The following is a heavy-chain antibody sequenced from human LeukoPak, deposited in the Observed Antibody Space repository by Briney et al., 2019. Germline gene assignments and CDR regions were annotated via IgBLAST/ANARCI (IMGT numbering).Heavy chain of an antibody. CDR3: ARHFTVTTSGYYYYYYMDV. CDR2: IIPIFGTA. V-gene: IGHV1-69*13. J-gene: IGHJ6*03. Sequence: PWASVKVSSKASGGTFSSYAISWVRQAPGQGLEWMGGIIPIFGTANYAQKFQGRVTITADESTSTAYMELSSLRSEDTAVYYCARHFTVTTSGYYYYYYMDVWGKGTTVTVSS. D-gene: IGHD4-11*01. CDR1: GGTFSSYA.